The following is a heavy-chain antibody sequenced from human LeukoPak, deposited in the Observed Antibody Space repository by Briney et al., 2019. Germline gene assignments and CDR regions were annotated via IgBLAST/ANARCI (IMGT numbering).Heavy chain of an antibody. V-gene: IGHV3-30-3*01. D-gene: IGHD3-22*01. CDR1: GFTFRSYA. CDR3: ARALPISMIVVVYPGGMDV. CDR2: ISYDGSNK. J-gene: IGHJ6*02. Sequence: HPGGSLRLSCAASGFTFRSYAIHWVRQAPGKGLEWVAVISYDGSNKYYADSVKGRFTISRDNSKNTLYLQMNSLRAEDTAVYYCARALPISMIVVVYPGGMDVWGQGTTVTVSS.